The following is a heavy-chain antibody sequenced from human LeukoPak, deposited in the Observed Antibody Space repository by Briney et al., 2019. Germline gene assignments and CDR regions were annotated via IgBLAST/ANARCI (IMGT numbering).Heavy chain of an antibody. CDR3: ARGSGVWGSYRLPDY. CDR2: ISSSSYI. J-gene: IGHJ4*02. D-gene: IGHD3-16*02. Sequence: SGGSLRLSCAASGVTFSSYSMNWVRQAPGKGLEWASSISSSSYIYYADSVKGRFTISRDNAKNSLYLQMNSLRAEDTAVYYCARGSGVWGSYRLPDYWGQGTLVTVSS. CDR1: GVTFSSYS. V-gene: IGHV3-21*01.